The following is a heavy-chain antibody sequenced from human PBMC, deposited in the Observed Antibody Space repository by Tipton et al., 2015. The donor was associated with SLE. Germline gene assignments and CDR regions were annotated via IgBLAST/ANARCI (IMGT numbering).Heavy chain of an antibody. CDR3: ARATDWNLSPDV. CDR1: GASLNSGRYY. Sequence: TLSLTCTVSGASLNSGRYYWTWIRQVPEKGLEWIGYIYHAGATYYNPSLGSRLTISVDTSKDQFSLRLTSVTAADTAVYYCARATDWNLSPDVWGKGTTVTVSS. J-gene: IGHJ6*04. CDR2: IYHAGAT. D-gene: IGHD1-7*01. V-gene: IGHV4-31*03.